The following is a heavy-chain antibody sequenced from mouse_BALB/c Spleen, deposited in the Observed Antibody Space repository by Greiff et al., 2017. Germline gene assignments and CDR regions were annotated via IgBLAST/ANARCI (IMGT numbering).Heavy chain of an antibody. D-gene: IGHD2-1*01. CDR2: ISSGSSTI. Sequence: EVKLVESGGGLVQPGGSRKLSCAASGFTFSSFGMHWVRQAPEKGLEWVAYISSGSSTIYYADTVKGRFTISRDNPKNTLFLQMTSLRSEDTAMYYCARSRGNCPMDYWGQGTSVTVSS. CDR3: ARSRGNCPMDY. CDR1: GFTFSSFG. J-gene: IGHJ4*01. V-gene: IGHV5-17*02.